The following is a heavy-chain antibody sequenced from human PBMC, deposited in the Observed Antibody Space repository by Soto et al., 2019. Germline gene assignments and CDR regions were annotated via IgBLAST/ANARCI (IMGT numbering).Heavy chain of an antibody. CDR2: ISGSGGTT. CDR3: TRMRQLGWYFEL. Sequence: EVQLLESGGGLVQPGGSLKLSCAASGFTFSSYAMSWVRQAPGKGLDWVSTISGSGGTTYYADSVKVRFTISRDNSKNTLYLQPNSLRGEDTAVYYCTRMRQLGWYFELWGRGTLVTVSS. D-gene: IGHD6-13*01. CDR1: GFTFSSYA. V-gene: IGHV3-23*01. J-gene: IGHJ2*01.